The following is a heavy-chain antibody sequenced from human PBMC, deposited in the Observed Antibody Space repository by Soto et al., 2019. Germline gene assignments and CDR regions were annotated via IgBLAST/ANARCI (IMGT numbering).Heavy chain of an antibody. CDR2: IYYISST. D-gene: IGHD2-15*01. Sequence: PSETLSLTGNLSADSVSSDSYYWSWIRQPPGKGLEWIGYIYYISSTNYNPSLRSRVTISVDTSKNQFSLKLTSVTTAYTPMHFCARVPDCLVEPSQWGQGKVVT. V-gene: IGHV4-61*01. CDR3: ARVPDCLVEPSQ. J-gene: IGHJ3*01. CDR1: ADSVSSDSYY.